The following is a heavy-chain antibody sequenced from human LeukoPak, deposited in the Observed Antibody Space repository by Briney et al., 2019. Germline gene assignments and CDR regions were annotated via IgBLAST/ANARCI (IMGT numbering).Heavy chain of an antibody. V-gene: IGHV1-2*02. D-gene: IGHD3-3*01. Sequence: GASVKVSCKASGYTFTGYYMHWVRQAPGQGLEWMGWINPNSGGTNYAQKFQGRVTMTRDTSISTAYMELSRVGSDDQAVYFCGRGPHHYAFPPPPYYYYMDVWGKGTTVTVSS. CDR2: INPNSGGT. CDR1: GYTFTGYY. J-gene: IGHJ6*03. CDR3: GRGPHHYAFPPPPYYYYMDV.